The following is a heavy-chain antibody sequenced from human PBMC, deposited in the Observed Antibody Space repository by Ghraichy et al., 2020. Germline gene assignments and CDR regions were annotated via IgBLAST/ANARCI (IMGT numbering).Heavy chain of an antibody. CDR1: GGSFSGYY. J-gene: IGHJ4*02. CDR3: ALIAGVGATRNYFDY. V-gene: IGHV4-34*01. Sequence: SETLSLTCAVYGGSFSGYYWSWIRQPPGKGLEWIGEINHSGSTNYNPSLKSRVTISVDTSKNQFSLKLSSVTAADTAVYYCALIAGVGATRNYFDYWGQGTLVTVSS. D-gene: IGHD1-26*01. CDR2: INHSGST.